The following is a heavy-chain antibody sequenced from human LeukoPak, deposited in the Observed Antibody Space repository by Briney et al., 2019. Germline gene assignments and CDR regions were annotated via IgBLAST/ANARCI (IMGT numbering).Heavy chain of an antibody. CDR3: AKDEDTAIDY. D-gene: IGHD5-18*01. J-gene: IGHJ4*02. Sequence: GGSLRLSCAASGFTFSSYAMSXXXXXPXXXXXXVSAISGSGGSTXYXDSVKGRXXXSRDNSKNTLYLQMNSLRAEDTAVYYCAKDEDTAIDYWGQGTLVTVSS. V-gene: IGHV3-23*01. CDR2: ISGSGGST. CDR1: GFTFSSYA.